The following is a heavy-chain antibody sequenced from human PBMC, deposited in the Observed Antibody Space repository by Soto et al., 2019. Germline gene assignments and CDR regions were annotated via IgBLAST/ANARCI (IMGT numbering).Heavy chain of an antibody. D-gene: IGHD3-22*01. CDR3: ARDKGRYYYDSSGYFEAVRWDAFDI. V-gene: IGHV1-18*01. Sequence: ASVKVSCKASGYTFTSYGISWVRQAPGQGLEWMGWISAYNGNTNYAQKLQGRVTMTTDTSTSTAYMELRSLRSDDTAVYYCARDKGRYYYDSSGYFEAVRWDAFDIWGQGTMVTVSS. CDR1: GYTFTSYG. CDR2: ISAYNGNT. J-gene: IGHJ3*02.